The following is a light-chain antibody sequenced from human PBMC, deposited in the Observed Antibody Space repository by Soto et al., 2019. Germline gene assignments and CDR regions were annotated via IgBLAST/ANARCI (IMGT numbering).Light chain of an antibody. V-gene: IGLV1-40*01. CDR2: GKR. CDR3: QDYDYSLTASV. J-gene: IGLJ3*02. Sequence: QSVLRQPASVSGAPGQRVTISCTGNISNLGAGYDVHWYQQLPGAAPKLVIFGKRNRPSGVPERFYGSKSGTSASLAITGLQAEHAADYYCQDYDYSLTASVFGGGTKVTVL. CDR1: ISNLGAGYD.